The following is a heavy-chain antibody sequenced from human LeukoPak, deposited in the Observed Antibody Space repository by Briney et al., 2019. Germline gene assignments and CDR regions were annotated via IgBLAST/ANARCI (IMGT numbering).Heavy chain of an antibody. CDR2: ISAYNGNT. V-gene: IGHV1-18*01. D-gene: IGHD3-9*01. CDR3: ARDVAFDWLSLLDAFDI. J-gene: IGHJ3*02. CDR1: GYTFTSYG. Sequence: VASVKVSCKASGYTFTSYGISWVRQAPGQGLEWMGWISAYNGNTNYAQKVQGRVTMTTDTSTTTAYTELRSLRSDDTAVYYCARDVAFDWLSLLDAFDIWGQGTMVTVSS.